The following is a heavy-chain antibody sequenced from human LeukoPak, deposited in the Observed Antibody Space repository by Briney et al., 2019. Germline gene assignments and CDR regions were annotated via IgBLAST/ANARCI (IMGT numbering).Heavy chain of an antibody. CDR2: IYYSGST. CDR3: TTQPRYPDY. Sequence: PSETLSLTCTVSGGSISSSSYYWGWIRQPPGKELEWIGSIYYSGSTYYNPSLKSRVTISVDTSKNQFSLKLSSVTAADTAVYYCTTQPRYPDYWGQGTLVTVSS. D-gene: IGHD4-11*01. V-gene: IGHV4-39*07. CDR1: GGSISSSSYY. J-gene: IGHJ4*02.